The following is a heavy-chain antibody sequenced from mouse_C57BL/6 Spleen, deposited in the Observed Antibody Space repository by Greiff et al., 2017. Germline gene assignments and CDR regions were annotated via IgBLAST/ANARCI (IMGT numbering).Heavy chain of an antibody. CDR2: ISDGGSYT. J-gene: IGHJ1*03. V-gene: IGHV5-4*01. Sequence: EVKLVESGGGLVKPGGSLKLSCAASGFTFSSYAMSWVRQTPEKRLEWVATISDGGSYTYYPDNVKGRFTISRDNAKTNLYLQMSHLKSEDTAMYYGARDKPYYYCSPYWYFDVWGTGTTVTVSS. CDR3: ARDKPYYYCSPYWYFDV. CDR1: GFTFSSYA. D-gene: IGHD1-1*01.